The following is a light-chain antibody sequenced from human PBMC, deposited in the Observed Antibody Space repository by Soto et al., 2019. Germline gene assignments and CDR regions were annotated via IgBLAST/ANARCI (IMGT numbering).Light chain of an antibody. CDR2: SAS. CDR1: QSLSGT. CDR3: QHYDKWLWT. V-gene: IGKV3-15*01. J-gene: IGKJ1*01. Sequence: EVVMTQSPATLSVSRGGRDTLSCRASQSLSGTLAGYQHIPSRGPRLLVYSASTSAGGFPSRVSGRGSGTGFTLPIRCLQSEGFGVNYCQHYDKWLWTFGQGAKVDMK.